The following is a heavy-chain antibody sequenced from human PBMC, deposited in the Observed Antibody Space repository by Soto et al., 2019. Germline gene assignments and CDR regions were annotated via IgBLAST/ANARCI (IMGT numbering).Heavy chain of an antibody. V-gene: IGHV3-13*01. CDR1: GFTISDYD. D-gene: IGHD1-7*01. J-gene: IGHJ2*01. CDR2: IAISGDT. Sequence: EVQLVESGGGLVQPGGSLRLSCAASGFTISDYDIHWVRQDAGKGLEWVSGIAISGDTNYAGSVTGRFTISRENARNSVYHQMNSLRAGDTAVYYCARERGTTGLWYFDLWGRGTLVTFSS. CDR3: ARERGTTGLWYFDL.